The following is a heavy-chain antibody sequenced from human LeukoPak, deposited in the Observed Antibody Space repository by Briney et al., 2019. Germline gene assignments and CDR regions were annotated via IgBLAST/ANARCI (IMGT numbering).Heavy chain of an antibody. CDR3: ARDLVTARPGDNWFDP. D-gene: IGHD6-6*01. CDR1: GYSISSGYY. CDR2: IYHSGST. Sequence: SETLSLTCTVSGYSISSGYYWGWIRQPPGKGLEWIGSIYHSGSTYYNPSLKSRVTISVDTSKNQFSLKLSSVTAADTAVYYCARDLVTARPGDNWFDPWGQGTLVTVSS. V-gene: IGHV4-38-2*02. J-gene: IGHJ5*02.